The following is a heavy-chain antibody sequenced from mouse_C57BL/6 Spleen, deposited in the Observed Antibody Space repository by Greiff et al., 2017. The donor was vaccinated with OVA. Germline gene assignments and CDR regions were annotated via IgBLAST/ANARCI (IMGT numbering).Heavy chain of an antibody. J-gene: IGHJ3*01. CDR1: GYTFTSYW. D-gene: IGHD2-4*01. CDR2: IDPSDSYT. Sequence: VQLQQSGAELVMPGASVKLSCKASGYTFTSYWMHWVKQRPGQGLEWIGEIDPSDSYTNYNQKFKGKSTLTVDKSSSTAYMQLSSLTSEDSAVYYCARQGYDYPWFAYWGQGTLVTVSA. V-gene: IGHV1-69*01. CDR3: ARQGYDYPWFAY.